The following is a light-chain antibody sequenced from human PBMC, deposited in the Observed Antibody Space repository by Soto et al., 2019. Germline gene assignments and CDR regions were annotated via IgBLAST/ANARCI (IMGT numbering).Light chain of an antibody. J-gene: IGKJ1*01. V-gene: IGKV3-20*01. Sequence: EIVMTQSPATLSVSPGERATLSCRAGQSVSSSYLAWYQQKPGQAPRLLIYGASSRATGIPDRFSGSGSGTDFTLTISRLEPEDFAVYYCQQYGSSPWTFGQGTKVDI. CDR2: GAS. CDR3: QQYGSSPWT. CDR1: QSVSSSY.